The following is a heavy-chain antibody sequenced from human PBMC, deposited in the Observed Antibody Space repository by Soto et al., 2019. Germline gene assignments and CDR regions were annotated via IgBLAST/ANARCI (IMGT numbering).Heavy chain of an antibody. CDR2: ISGSGGST. V-gene: IGHV3-23*01. Sequence: GGSLRLSCAASGFTFSSYAMSWVRQAPGKGLEWVSAISGSGGSTYYADSVKGRFTISRDNSKNTLYLQMNSLRAEDTAVYYCAKATPDYADSPDAFDIWGQGTMVTVSS. CDR3: AKATPDYADSPDAFDI. D-gene: IGHD4-17*01. CDR1: GFTFSSYA. J-gene: IGHJ3*02.